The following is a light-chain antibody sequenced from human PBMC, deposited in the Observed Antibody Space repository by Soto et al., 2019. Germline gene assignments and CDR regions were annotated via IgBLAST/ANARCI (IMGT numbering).Light chain of an antibody. J-gene: IGLJ1*01. V-gene: IGLV2-23*01. Sequence: QSVLTQPASVSGSPGQSITISCTGTSSDVGSYNLVSWYQQHPGKAPKLVIYEGSKRPSGVSNRFSGSKSGNTASLTISGLQAEDEVDYYCCSYAGSSTYVFGTGTKVTVL. CDR2: EGS. CDR1: SSDVGSYNL. CDR3: CSYAGSSTYV.